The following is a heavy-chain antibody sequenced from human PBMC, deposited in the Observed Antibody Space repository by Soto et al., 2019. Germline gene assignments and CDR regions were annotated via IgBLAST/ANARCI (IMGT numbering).Heavy chain of an antibody. CDR3: ARTGFLYYYDGMDV. CDR1: GGSFSGYY. CDR2: INHSGST. Sequence: SGTLSLTCAVYGGSFSGYYWSWIRQPPGKGLEWIGEINHSGSTNYNPSLKSRVTISVDTSKNQFSLKLSSVTAADTAVYYCARTGFLYYYDGMDVWSQGTTVTVSS. V-gene: IGHV4-34*01. J-gene: IGHJ6*02.